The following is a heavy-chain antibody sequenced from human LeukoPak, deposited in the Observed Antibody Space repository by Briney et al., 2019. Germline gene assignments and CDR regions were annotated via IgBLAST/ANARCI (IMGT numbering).Heavy chain of an antibody. CDR3: ARDKKSGSYWHRSPYYGMDV. D-gene: IGHD1-26*01. V-gene: IGHV1-18*01. Sequence: ASVKVSCKASGYTFTSYGISWVRQAPGQGLEWMGWISAYNGNTNYAQKLQGRVTMTTDTSTSTAYMELSSLRSDDTAVYYWARDKKSGSYWHRSPYYGMDVWGQGTTVTVSS. J-gene: IGHJ6*02. CDR1: GYTFTSYG. CDR2: ISAYNGNT.